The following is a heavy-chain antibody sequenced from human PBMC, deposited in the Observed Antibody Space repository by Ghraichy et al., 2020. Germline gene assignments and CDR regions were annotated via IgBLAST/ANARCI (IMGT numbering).Heavy chain of an antibody. CDR1: GGSVSSGSYY. CDR2: TYYSGST. J-gene: IGHJ4*02. CDR3: ARELIAVSGCFDY. V-gene: IGHV4-61*01. Sequence: SETLSLTCTVSGGSVSSGSYYWSWIRQPPGKGLEWIGYTYYSGSTNYNPSLKSRISISVDTSKNQFSLRLSSVTAADTAIYYCARELIAVSGCFDYWGQGTLATVSS. D-gene: IGHD6-19*01.